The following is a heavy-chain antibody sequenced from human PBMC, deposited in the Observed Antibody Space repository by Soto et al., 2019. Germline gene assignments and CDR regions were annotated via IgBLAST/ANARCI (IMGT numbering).Heavy chain of an antibody. V-gene: IGHV3-48*01. D-gene: IGHD1-26*01. J-gene: IGHJ3*01. CDR1: GFTFSIYS. Sequence: EVQLVESGGGLVQPGGSLRLTCAASGFTFSIYSMNWVRQAPGKGLEWVSYIMPGSSHIFYADSVKGRFTISRDNAKNLLLLEKDSLGAGDTAVYYCGDEKVGATSGPFFGVRGQRT. CDR2: IMPGSSHI. CDR3: GDEKVGATSGPFFGV.